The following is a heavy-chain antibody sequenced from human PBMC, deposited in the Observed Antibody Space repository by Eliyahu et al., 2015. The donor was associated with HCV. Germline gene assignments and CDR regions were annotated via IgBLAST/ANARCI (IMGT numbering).Heavy chain of an antibody. V-gene: IGHV3-23*01. J-gene: IGHJ6*02. CDR3: AKDPYDSSGLSDSGGMDV. Sequence: EVQLLESGGGLVQPGGSLRLSCAASGFTFSSDAMSWVRQAPGKGLEVGSGIRWSGGCTYYADSVKGRFTISRDNSKNTLYLQMNSLRAEDTAVYYCAKDPYDSSGLSDSGGMDVWGQGTTVTVSS. CDR2: IRWSGGCT. CDR1: GFTFSSDA. D-gene: IGHD3-22*01.